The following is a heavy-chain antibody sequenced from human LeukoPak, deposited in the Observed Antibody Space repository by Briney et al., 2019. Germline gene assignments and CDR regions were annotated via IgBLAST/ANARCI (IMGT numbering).Heavy chain of an antibody. CDR2: ISAYNGNT. CDR3: ARAKNRGNSSSWYVLDY. V-gene: IGHV1-18*01. CDR1: GYTFTSYG. Sequence: ASVKVSCKASGYTFTSYGISWVRQAPGQGLEWMGWISAYNGNTNYAQKLQGRVIMTTDTSTSTAYMELRSLRSDDTAVYYCARAKNRGNSSSWYVLDYWGQGTLVTVSS. D-gene: IGHD6-13*01. J-gene: IGHJ4*02.